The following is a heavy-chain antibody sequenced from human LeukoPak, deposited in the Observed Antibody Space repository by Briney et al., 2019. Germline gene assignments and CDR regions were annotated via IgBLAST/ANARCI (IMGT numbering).Heavy chain of an antibody. V-gene: IGHV5-51*01. Sequence: GESLKISCKGSGYSFTSYWIDWVRQMPGKGLEWMGIIYPGDSDTRYSPSFQGQVTFSADKSISTAYLHWSSLKASDTAMYFCARRSVLTQLDAFDVWGQGTTVTVSS. CDR3: ARRSVLTQLDAFDV. J-gene: IGHJ3*01. D-gene: IGHD4/OR15-4a*01. CDR1: GYSFTSYW. CDR2: IYPGDSDT.